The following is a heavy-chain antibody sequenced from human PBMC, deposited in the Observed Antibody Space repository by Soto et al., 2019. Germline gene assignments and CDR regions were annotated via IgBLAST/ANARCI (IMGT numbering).Heavy chain of an antibody. CDR1: GYTFTSYG. CDR2: ISAYNGNT. D-gene: IGHD4-17*01. CDR3: ARDTTVTPIDY. Sequence: ASVKVSCKASGYTFTSYGISWVRQAPGQGIEWMGWISAYNGNTNYAQKLQGRVTMTTDTSTSTAYMELRSLRSDDTAAYYCARDTTVTPIDYWGQGTLVTSPQ. V-gene: IGHV1-18*04. J-gene: IGHJ4*02.